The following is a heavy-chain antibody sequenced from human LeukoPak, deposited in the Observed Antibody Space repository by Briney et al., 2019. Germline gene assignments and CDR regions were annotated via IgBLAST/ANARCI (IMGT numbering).Heavy chain of an antibody. CDR3: ARRGSSSNWFDS. D-gene: IGHD3-16*01. Sequence: SETLSLTCTVSGGSISSSPYNWGWIRQPPGKGLEWIGTISYSASTYYKPSLKSRVTMSVDTSKNQFSLKLSSVTAADTAVYYCARRGSSSNWFDSWGQGTLVTVSS. J-gene: IGHJ5*01. CDR1: GGSISSSPYN. V-gene: IGHV4-39*01. CDR2: ISYSAST.